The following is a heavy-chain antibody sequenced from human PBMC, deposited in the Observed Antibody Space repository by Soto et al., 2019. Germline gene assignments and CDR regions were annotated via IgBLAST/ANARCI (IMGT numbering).Heavy chain of an antibody. CDR3: TWSGTNWFAS. V-gene: IGHV3-15*01. D-gene: IGHD3-3*01. CDR1: RLIFRDAW. Sequence: EVNLVESGGGLVKPGGSLRLSCTACRLIFRDAWVSWVRQAPGKGLEWVGRIKSGGPTDYAAPVKGRFTISRDDSKNTVYLQMDSLKTDDTAVYFCTWSGTNWFASWGQGTLVTVS. J-gene: IGHJ5*01. CDR2: IKSGGPT.